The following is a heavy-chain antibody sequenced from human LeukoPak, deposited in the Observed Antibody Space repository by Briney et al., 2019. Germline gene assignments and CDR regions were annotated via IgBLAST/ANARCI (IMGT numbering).Heavy chain of an antibody. Sequence: GASVKVSCKASGYTFTSYAMHWVRQAPGQRLEWMGWINAGNGNTKYSQKFQGRVTITRDTSASTAYMELSSLRSEDTAVYYCARISPHLYCYYGMDVWGQGTTVTVSS. CDR3: ARISPHLYCYYGMDV. V-gene: IGHV1-3*01. J-gene: IGHJ6*02. CDR1: GYTFTSYA. CDR2: INAGNGNT.